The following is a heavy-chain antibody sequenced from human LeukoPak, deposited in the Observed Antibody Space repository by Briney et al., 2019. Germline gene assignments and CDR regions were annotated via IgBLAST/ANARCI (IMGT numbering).Heavy chain of an antibody. V-gene: IGHV1-46*01. D-gene: IGHD3-10*01. CDR2: INSSGGST. Sequence: RASVKVSCKASGYTFTGYYMHWVRQAPGQGLEWMGIINSSGGSTSYAQKFQGRVTMTRDTSTSTVYMELSSLRSEDTAVYYCAREIDPMVRGREGAFDIWGQGTMVTVSS. CDR1: GYTFTGYY. J-gene: IGHJ3*02. CDR3: AREIDPMVRGREGAFDI.